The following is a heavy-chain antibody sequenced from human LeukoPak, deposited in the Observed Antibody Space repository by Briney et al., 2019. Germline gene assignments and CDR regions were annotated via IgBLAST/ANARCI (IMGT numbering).Heavy chain of an antibody. J-gene: IGHJ4*02. CDR1: GIAFSTYW. Sequence: GESLRLSCAASGIAFSTYWMHWVRQAPGKGLVWISRISTDGSNTFYADSVKGRFIVPRDNAENTLYLQMDNLRAEDTAMYYCATGRGTPLGFWGQGALVTVSS. CDR3: ATGRGTPLGF. CDR2: ISTDGSNT. V-gene: IGHV3-74*01. D-gene: IGHD1-26*01.